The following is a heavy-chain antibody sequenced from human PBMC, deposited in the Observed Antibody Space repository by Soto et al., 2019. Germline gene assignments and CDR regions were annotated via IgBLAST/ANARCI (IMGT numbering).Heavy chain of an antibody. Sequence: KQSQTLSLTCAISGDSVSSNSAAWNWIRQSPSRGLEWLGRTYYRSKWYNDYAVSVNSRITINPDTSKNQFSLQLNSVTPEDTAVYYFAKGTQLGGSGWCYFDYWGQGTLVTVSS. CDR1: GDSVSSNSAA. J-gene: IGHJ4*02. CDR3: AKGTQLGGSGWCYFDY. CDR2: TYYRSKWYN. D-gene: IGHD6-19*01. V-gene: IGHV6-1*01.